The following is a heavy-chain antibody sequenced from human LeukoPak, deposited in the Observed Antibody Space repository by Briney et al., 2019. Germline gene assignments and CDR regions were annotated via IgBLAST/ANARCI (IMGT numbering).Heavy chain of an antibody. J-gene: IGHJ4*02. CDR1: GGSISSYY. D-gene: IGHD5-18*01. Sequence: SETLSLTCTVSGGSISSYYWSWIRQPPGKGLEWIGYIYTSGSTTYNPSLKSRVTISVDTSKNQFSLKLSSVTAADTAVYYCARHSGYSYGYTFDYWGQGTLVTVSS. CDR3: ARHSGYSYGYTFDY. V-gene: IGHV4-4*09. CDR2: IYTSGST.